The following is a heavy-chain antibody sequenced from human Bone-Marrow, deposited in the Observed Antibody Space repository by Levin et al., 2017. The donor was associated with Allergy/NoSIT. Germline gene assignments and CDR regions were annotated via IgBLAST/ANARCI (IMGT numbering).Heavy chain of an antibody. V-gene: IGHV4-30-2*01. CDR3: VRSVVAPISNWFDA. CDR1: GGSISSGGYS. J-gene: IGHJ5*02. Sequence: SETLSLTCAVSGGSISSGGYSWGWIRQTPEKGLEWIGYIYESGTTYYNPSLKSRVTISADRSNNQLSLKLTSVTAADTAVYYCVRSVVAPISNWFDAWGQGTLVTVSS. CDR2: IYESGTT. D-gene: IGHD2-21*01.